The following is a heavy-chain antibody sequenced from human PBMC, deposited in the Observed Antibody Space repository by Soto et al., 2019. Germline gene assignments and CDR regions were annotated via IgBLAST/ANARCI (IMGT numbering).Heavy chain of an antibody. CDR2: IYYSGGT. D-gene: IGHD6-13*01. Sequence: QVQLQESGPGLVKPSQTLSLTCTVSGGSISSGDYYWRWIRQPPGNGLEWIGYIYYSGGTYYNQSLKSRVTISVDPSKYQFSLKLSSVTAADSAVYYCGHNSTGRAFDIWGQGTMVTVSS. CDR3: GHNSTGRAFDI. V-gene: IGHV4-30-4*01. J-gene: IGHJ3*02. CDR1: GGSISSGDYY.